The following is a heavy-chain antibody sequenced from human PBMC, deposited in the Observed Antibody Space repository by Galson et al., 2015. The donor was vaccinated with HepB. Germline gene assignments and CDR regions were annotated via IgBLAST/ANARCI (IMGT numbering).Heavy chain of an antibody. CDR1: GFSFSSYA. V-gene: IGHV3-64D*06. CDR2: ISSNGGST. J-gene: IGHJ4*02. D-gene: IGHD3-3*01. Sequence: SLRLSCAASGFSFSSYAMHWVRQAPGKGLEYVSAISSNGGSTYYADSVKGRFTISRDNSKNTLYLQMSSLRAEDTAVYYCVKDLFGAFDYWGQGTLVTVSS. CDR3: VKDLFGAFDY.